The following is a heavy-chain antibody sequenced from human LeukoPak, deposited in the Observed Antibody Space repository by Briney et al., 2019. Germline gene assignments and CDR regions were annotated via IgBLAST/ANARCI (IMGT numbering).Heavy chain of an antibody. D-gene: IGHD6-19*01. CDR1: GRSINSGAYY. CDR2: IYHSGST. Sequence: SQTLSLTCTVSGRSINSGAYYWSWIRQPPGKGLEWIGSIYHSGSTYYNPSLKSRLTMSVDRFKNQFSLKLNSVTAADTAVYYCARDLGGQWNYWGQGTLVTVSS. J-gene: IGHJ4*02. V-gene: IGHV4-30-2*01. CDR3: ARDLGGQWNY.